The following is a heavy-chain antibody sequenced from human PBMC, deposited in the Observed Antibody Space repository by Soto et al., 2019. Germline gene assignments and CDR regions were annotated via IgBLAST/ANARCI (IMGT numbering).Heavy chain of an antibody. CDR1: GGSFSGYY. Sequence: SETLSLTCAVYGGSFSGYYWSWIRQPPGKGLEWNGEINHSGSTNYNPSLKSRVTISVDTSKNQFSLKLSSVTAADTAVYYCARGRHYYDSSGYYPTRGPYYFDYWGQGTLVTVSS. D-gene: IGHD3-22*01. V-gene: IGHV4-34*01. CDR2: INHSGST. CDR3: ARGRHYYDSSGYYPTRGPYYFDY. J-gene: IGHJ4*02.